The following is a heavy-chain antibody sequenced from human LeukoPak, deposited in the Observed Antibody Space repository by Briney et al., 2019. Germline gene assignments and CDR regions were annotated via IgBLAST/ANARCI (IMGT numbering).Heavy chain of an antibody. CDR2: ISSSSATI. Sequence: GGSLRLSCAASGFTFSSYSMNWVRQAPGKGLEWVSYISSSSATIYYADSVKGRFTISRDNSKNTLYLQMNSLRAEDTAVYYCAKDPSWSGYYRDWFDPWGQGTLVTVSS. CDR3: AKDPSWSGYYRDWFDP. V-gene: IGHV3-48*01. J-gene: IGHJ5*02. CDR1: GFTFSSYS. D-gene: IGHD3-3*01.